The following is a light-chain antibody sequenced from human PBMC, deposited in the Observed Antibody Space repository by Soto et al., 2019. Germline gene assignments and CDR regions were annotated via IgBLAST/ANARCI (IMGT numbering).Light chain of an antibody. CDR1: QSVSSNY. CDR3: QQYGSSPTWT. Sequence: ESVLTQSPGTLSLSPGERATLSCRASQSVSSNYLAWYQQKPGQAPRLLIYGASTRATGIPDRFSGSGSGTDFPLTISRLEPEASAVYYCQQYGSSPTWTFGQATKWEIK. J-gene: IGKJ1*01. V-gene: IGKV3-20*01. CDR2: GAS.